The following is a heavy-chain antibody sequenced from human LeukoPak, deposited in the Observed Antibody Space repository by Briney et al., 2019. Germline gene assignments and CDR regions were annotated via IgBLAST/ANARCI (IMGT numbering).Heavy chain of an antibody. V-gene: IGHV3-30-3*01. CDR3: VSRNYAGVPDY. CDR2: ISYDGSNK. Sequence: PGGSLRLSCAASGFTFSSYAMHWVRQAPGKGLEWVAVISYDGSNKYYADSVKGRFTISRDNSKNTLYLQMNSLRAEDTAVYYCVSRNYAGVPDYWGQGTLVTVSS. D-gene: IGHD1-7*01. J-gene: IGHJ4*02. CDR1: GFTFSSYA.